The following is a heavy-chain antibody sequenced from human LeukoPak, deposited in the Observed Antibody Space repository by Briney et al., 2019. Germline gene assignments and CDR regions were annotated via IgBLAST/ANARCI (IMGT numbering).Heavy chain of an antibody. CDR1: GGSISSGGYY. Sequence: SETLSLTCTVSGGSISSGGYYWSWIRQHPGKGLEWIGYIYYSGSTYYNPSLKSRVTISVDTSKNQFSLKLSSVTAADTAVYYCARGSSHPTVTTHWGQGTLVTVFS. D-gene: IGHD4-17*01. CDR2: IYYSGST. CDR3: ARGSSHPTVTTH. V-gene: IGHV4-31*03. J-gene: IGHJ4*02.